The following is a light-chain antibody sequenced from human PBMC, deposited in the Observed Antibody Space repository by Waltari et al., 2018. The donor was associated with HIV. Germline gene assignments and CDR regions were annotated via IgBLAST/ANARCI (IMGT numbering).Light chain of an antibody. Sequence: IVMTQSPDSLVVSLCERATIHCKSSPSVLYSSNNKNYLAWYQQKPGQPPKLLIYWASTRESGVPDRFSGSGSGTDFTLTISSLQAEDVAVYYCQQYYSTPLTFGGGTKVEIK. CDR1: PSVLYSSNNKNY. V-gene: IGKV4-1*01. CDR2: WAS. J-gene: IGKJ4*01. CDR3: QQYYSTPLT.